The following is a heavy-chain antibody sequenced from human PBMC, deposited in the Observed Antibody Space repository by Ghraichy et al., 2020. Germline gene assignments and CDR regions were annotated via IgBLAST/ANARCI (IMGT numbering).Heavy chain of an antibody. V-gene: IGHV3-48*02. J-gene: IGHJ6*02. D-gene: IGHD4-23*01. Sequence: GGSLRLSCVGSGFTFSGYGMNWDRQSPGKGLEWVSFITSSSRSRFYADSVKGRFTISRDNAQNSLSLQMNSLRDEDTAVYYCARASRVVRFYYYDGMDVWGQGTTVTVSS. CDR2: ITSSSRSR. CDR3: ARASRVVRFYYYDGMDV. CDR1: GFTFSGYG.